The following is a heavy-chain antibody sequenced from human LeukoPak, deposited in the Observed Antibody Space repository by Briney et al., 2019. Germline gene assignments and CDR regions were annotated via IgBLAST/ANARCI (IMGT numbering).Heavy chain of an antibody. CDR3: ASRSLIHGDTGPYDD. CDR1: GGSISSYY. D-gene: IGHD4-17*01. V-gene: IGHV4-59*12. CDR2: IYYSGNS. J-gene: IGHJ4*02. Sequence: SETLSLICTVSGGSISSYYWSWIRQPPGKGLEWIGYIYYSGNSNYNPSLKSRVTMSVDTHKKQFSLKLISVTAADTAVYYCASRSLIHGDTGPYDDWGQGTLVTVSS.